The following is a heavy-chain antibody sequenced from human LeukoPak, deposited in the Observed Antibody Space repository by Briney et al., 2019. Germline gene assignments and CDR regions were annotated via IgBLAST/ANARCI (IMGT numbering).Heavy chain of an antibody. J-gene: IGHJ4*02. Sequence: GGSLRLSCAASGFTFSSYSMNWVRQAPGKGLEWVSSISSSSSYIYYADLVKGRFTISRDNAKNSLYLQMNSLRAEDTAVYYCAREEYSYGRGVDYWGQGTLVTVSS. D-gene: IGHD5-18*01. CDR2: ISSSSSYI. CDR3: AREEYSYGRGVDY. CDR1: GFTFSSYS. V-gene: IGHV3-21*01.